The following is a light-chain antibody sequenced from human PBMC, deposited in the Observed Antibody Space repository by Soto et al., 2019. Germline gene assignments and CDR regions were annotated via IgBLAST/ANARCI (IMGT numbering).Light chain of an antibody. CDR2: GGS. CDR1: QSVSYSY. J-gene: IGKJ5*01. CDR3: QQYGSPIT. Sequence: IGLSQSAGTLSLYPGERATLSCRASQSVSYSYLAWYQQKSGQAPRLLIYGGSSRATGIPVRFSGSGSETDFTLTISRLEPEDFAVYYCQQYGSPITFGQGTRLEI. V-gene: IGKV3-20*01.